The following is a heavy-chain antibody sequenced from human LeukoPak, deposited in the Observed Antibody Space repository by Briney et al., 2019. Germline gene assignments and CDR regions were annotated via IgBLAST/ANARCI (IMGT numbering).Heavy chain of an antibody. CDR1: GFTFSSYG. CDR2: IRYDGSNK. D-gene: IGHD6-19*01. J-gene: IGHJ1*01. Sequence: GGSLRLSCAASGFTFSSYGMHWVRQAPGKGLEWVAFIRYDGSNKYYADSVKGRFTISRDNSKNTLYLQMNSLRAEDTAVYYCAKGRVAVLRTGEYFQHWGQGTLVTVSS. CDR3: AKGRVAVLRTGEYFQH. V-gene: IGHV3-30*02.